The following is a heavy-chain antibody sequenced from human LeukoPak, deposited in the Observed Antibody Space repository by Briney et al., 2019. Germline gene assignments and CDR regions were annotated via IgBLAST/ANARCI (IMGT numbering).Heavy chain of an antibody. V-gene: IGHV3-53*01. CDR1: GFTVSSDY. D-gene: IGHD5-24*01. Sequence: PGGSLRLSCAASGFTVSSDYIHWVRQAPGKGLEWVSVIYGGATTYYADSVKGRFTISRDNYKNTVYLQTSSLRAEDTAIYYCARPFKDGYNSPFDCWGQGTLVTVSS. CDR2: IYGGATT. CDR3: ARPFKDGYNSPFDC. J-gene: IGHJ4*02.